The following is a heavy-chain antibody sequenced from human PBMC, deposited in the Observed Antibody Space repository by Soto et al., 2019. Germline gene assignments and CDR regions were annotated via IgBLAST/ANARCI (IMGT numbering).Heavy chain of an antibody. D-gene: IGHD2-2*01. J-gene: IGHJ3*02. V-gene: IGHV6-1*01. CDR1: GDSVSSNSAA. CDR2: TYYRSKWYN. CDR3: ARVEDILVVPAAMQEGEGAFDI. Sequence: SQTLSLTCAISGDSVSSNSAAWNWIRQSPSRGLEWLGGTYYRSKWYNDYAVYVKSRITINPDTSKNQFSLQLNSVTPEDTAVYYCARVEDILVVPAAMQEGEGAFDIWGQETMVTVSS.